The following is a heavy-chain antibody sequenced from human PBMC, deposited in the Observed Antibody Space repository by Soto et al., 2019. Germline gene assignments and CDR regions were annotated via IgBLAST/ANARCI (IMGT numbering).Heavy chain of an antibody. Sequence: RGSLRLSCTASGFPFNNYYMTWVRQASGKGLEWVASIKEDGNEKYYADSVKGRFTISRDNAKNSLSLPLNSLRAEDTAVYFCTRGAAGWNYYYGMDAWGPRATVTVSS. V-gene: IGHV3-7*03. CDR1: GFPFNNYY. D-gene: IGHD6-13*01. CDR2: IKEDGNEK. CDR3: TRGAAGWNYYYGMDA. J-gene: IGHJ6*02.